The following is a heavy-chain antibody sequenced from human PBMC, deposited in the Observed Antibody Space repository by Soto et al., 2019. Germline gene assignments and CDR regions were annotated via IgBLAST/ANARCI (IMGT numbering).Heavy chain of an antibody. J-gene: IGHJ6*02. CDR3: ARLYYDYV. D-gene: IGHD3-3*01. Sequence: VSLRLSCRASVYDFRTYSMNWVRQAPGQGLEWIAYVSLDSDTIQYADSVKGRFTISRDDAENSLYLQMDSLRDEDTATYYCARLYYDYVWGQGTTVTVSS. CDR2: VSLDSDTI. V-gene: IGHV3-48*02. CDR1: VYDFRTYS.